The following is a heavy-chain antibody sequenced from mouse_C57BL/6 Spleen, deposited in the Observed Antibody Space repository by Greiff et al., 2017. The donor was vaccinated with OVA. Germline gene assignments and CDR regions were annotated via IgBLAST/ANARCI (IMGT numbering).Heavy chain of an antibody. V-gene: IGHV1-69*01. CDR2: IDPSDSYT. D-gene: IGHD1-1*01. J-gene: IGHJ2*01. Sequence: VQLQQPGAELVMPGASVKLSCKASGYTFTSYWMHWVKQRPGQGLEWIGEIDPSDSYTNYNQKFKGKSTLTVDKSSSTAYMQLSSLTSEDSAVYYGARAYYGSSPYFDYWGQGTTLTVSS. CDR1: GYTFTSYW. CDR3: ARAYYGSSPYFDY.